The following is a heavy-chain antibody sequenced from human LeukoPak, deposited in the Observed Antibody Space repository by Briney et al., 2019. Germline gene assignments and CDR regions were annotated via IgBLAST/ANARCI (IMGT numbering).Heavy chain of an antibody. CDR2: ISGSGGST. CDR1: GFTFSSYA. D-gene: IGHD3-9*01. Sequence: PGGSLRLSCAASGFTFSSYAMSWVRQAPGKGLEWVSAISGSGGSTYYADSVKGRFTISRDNSKNTLYLQMNSLRAEDTAVYYCAKEQLRYFDWSIMGDAFDIWGQGTMVTVSS. CDR3: AKEQLRYFDWSIMGDAFDI. V-gene: IGHV3-23*01. J-gene: IGHJ3*02.